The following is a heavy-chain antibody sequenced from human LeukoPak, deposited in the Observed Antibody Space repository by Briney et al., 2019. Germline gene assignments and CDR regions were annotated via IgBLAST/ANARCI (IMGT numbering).Heavy chain of an antibody. CDR1: GGSISSSSYY. CDR2: IYYSGST. J-gene: IGHJ5*02. V-gene: IGHV4-39*01. CDR3: ARHHSSGWYKSYWFDP. D-gene: IGHD6-19*01. Sequence: SGTLSLTCTVSGGSISSSSYYWGWIRQPPGKGLEWIGSIYYSGSTYYNPSLKSRVTISVDTSKNQFSLKLSSVTAADTVVYYCARHHSSGWYKSYWFDPWGQGTLVTVSS.